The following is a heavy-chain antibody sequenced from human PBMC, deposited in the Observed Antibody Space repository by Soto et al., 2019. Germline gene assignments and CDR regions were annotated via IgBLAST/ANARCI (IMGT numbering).Heavy chain of an antibody. CDR1: GGSFSGYY. J-gene: IGHJ4*02. Sequence: QVQLQQWGAGLLKPSETLSLTCAVYGGSFSGYYWSWIRQPPGKGLEWIGEINHSGSTNYNPSLKSRVTISVDTSNNQFSLKLSSVTAADTAVYYCARSTSIAGTFDYWGQGTLVTVSS. D-gene: IGHD6-6*01. CDR3: ARSTSIAGTFDY. V-gene: IGHV4-34*01. CDR2: INHSGST.